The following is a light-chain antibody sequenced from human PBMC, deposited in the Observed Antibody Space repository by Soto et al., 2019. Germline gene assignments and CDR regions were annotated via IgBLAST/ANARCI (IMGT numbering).Light chain of an antibody. V-gene: IGLV2-14*01. Sequence: QSVLTQPASVSGSPGQSITISCTGTSSDVGGYNYVSWYQQQPGKAPKFMIYDVSNRPSGVSNRFSGSKSGNTASLTISGLKAEDEANYYCCSYTPSNPRQIVFGPGTKVTVL. CDR2: DVS. CDR1: SSDVGGYNY. CDR3: CSYTPSNPRQIV. J-gene: IGLJ1*01.